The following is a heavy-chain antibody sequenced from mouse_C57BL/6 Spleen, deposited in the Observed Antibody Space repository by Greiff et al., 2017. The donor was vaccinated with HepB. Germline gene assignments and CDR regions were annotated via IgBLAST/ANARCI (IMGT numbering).Heavy chain of an antibody. CDR3: ARLGSSYLDY. Sequence: EVQLVESGGDLVKPGGSLKLSCAASGFTFSSYGMSWVRQTPDKRLEWVATISSGSSYTYYPDSVKGRFTIARDNAKNTLYLQSSSLKSEDTAMYYCARLGSSYLDYWGQGTTLTVSS. J-gene: IGHJ2*01. D-gene: IGHD1-1*01. V-gene: IGHV5-6*01. CDR2: ISSGSSYT. CDR1: GFTFSSYG.